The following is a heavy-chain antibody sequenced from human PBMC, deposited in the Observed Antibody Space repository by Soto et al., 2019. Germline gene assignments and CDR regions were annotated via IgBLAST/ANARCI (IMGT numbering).Heavy chain of an antibody. CDR3: GTLGSITMIVAVNTPFDY. D-gene: IGHD3-22*01. J-gene: IGHJ4*02. CDR2: ISSNGGST. V-gene: IGHV3-64D*06. Sequence: PGGSLRLSCSASGFTFSSYAMHWVRQAPGKGLEYVSAISSNGGSTYYADSVKGRFTISRDNSKNTLYLQMSSLRAEDTAVYYCGTLGSITMIVAVNTPFDYWGQGTLVTVSS. CDR1: GFTFSSYA.